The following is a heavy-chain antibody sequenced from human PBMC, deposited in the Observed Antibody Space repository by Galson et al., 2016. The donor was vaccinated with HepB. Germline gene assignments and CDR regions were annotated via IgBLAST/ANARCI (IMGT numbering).Heavy chain of an antibody. Sequence: SLRLSCAASGFNFDDYAMHWVRQSPGKGLEWVAHINWNGATIGYADSVRGRFTISRDTVKNPLYLQMNSLGVEDTALYYCARNRTGTQSTTGYFDPWGQGTLVTVSS. J-gene: IGHJ5*02. CDR3: ARNRTGTQSTTGYFDP. D-gene: IGHD2/OR15-2a*01. V-gene: IGHV3-9*01. CDR2: INWNGATI. CDR1: GFNFDDYA.